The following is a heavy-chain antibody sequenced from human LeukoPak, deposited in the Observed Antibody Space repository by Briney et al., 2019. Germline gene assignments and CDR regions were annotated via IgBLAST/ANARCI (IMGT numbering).Heavy chain of an antibody. J-gene: IGHJ4*02. D-gene: IGHD2-2*01. CDR2: ISWNSGSI. V-gene: IGHV3-9*03. CDR1: GFTFDDYA. Sequence: PGRSLRLSCAASGFTFDDYAVHWVRQAPGKGLEWVSGISWNSGSIGYADSVKGRFTISRDNAKNSLYLQMNSLRAEDMALYYCAKAGYCSSTSCYFDYWGQGTLVTVSS. CDR3: AKAGYCSSTSCYFDY.